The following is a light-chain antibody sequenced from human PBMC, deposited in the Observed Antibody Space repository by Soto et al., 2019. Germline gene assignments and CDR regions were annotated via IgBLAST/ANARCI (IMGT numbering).Light chain of an antibody. CDR2: DVG. V-gene: IGLV2-11*01. J-gene: IGLJ1*01. CDR3: CSYAGSYTWG. CDR1: SSDVGGYNF. Sequence: QSALTQPRSVSGSPGQSVTISCTGTSSDVGGYNFVSWYQQHPGKAPKLMIYDVGKRPSGVPDRFSGSKSGNTASLTISGLQAEDEADYYCCSYAGSYTWGFGTGSKLTVL.